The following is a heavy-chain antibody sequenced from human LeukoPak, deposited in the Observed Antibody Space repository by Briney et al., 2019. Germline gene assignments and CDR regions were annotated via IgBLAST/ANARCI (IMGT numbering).Heavy chain of an antibody. CDR2: IYSEGST. CDR3: ARDPYRITMIVVASN. Sequence: GGSLRLSCAASGFTVSSNHMSWVRQAPGKGLEWVSVIYSEGSTYNADSVKGRFTISRDNAKNSLYLQMNSLRAEDTAVYYCARDPYRITMIVVASNWGQGTLVTVSS. V-gene: IGHV3-66*01. J-gene: IGHJ4*02. CDR1: GFTVSSNH. D-gene: IGHD3-22*01.